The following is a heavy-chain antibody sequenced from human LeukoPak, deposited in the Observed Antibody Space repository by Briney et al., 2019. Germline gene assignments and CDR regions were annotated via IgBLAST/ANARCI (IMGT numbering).Heavy chain of an antibody. CDR2: IIPIFGTA. CDR3: AREHRYCSGGSCSMGDY. V-gene: IGHV1-69*05. J-gene: IGHJ4*02. CDR1: GYTFTSYD. Sequence: GASVKVSCKASGYTFTSYDINWVRQATGQGLEWMGGIIPIFGTANYAQKFQGRVTITTDESTSTAYMELSSLRAEDTAVYYCAREHRYCSGGSCSMGDYWGQGTLVTVSS. D-gene: IGHD2-15*01.